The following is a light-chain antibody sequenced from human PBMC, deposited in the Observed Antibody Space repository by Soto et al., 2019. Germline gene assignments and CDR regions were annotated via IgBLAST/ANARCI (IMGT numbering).Light chain of an antibody. V-gene: IGKV3-20*01. CDR3: QHYGSSIYT. CDR1: QSVDSSY. CDR2: GTS. Sequence: NLLTQSPGTLSLSPGERATLSCRASQSVDSSYLAWYQHKPGQAPKLLIYGTSSRATGIPDRFSGSGSGTDFTLTINRLEPEDLAVYYCQHYGSSIYTFGQGTKLEIK. J-gene: IGKJ2*01.